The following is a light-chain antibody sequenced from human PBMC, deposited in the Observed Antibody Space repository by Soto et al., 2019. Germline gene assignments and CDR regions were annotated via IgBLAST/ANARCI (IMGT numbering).Light chain of an antibody. CDR1: SSDVGGYNY. CDR3: SSYTRSSFYV. Sequence: QSVLTQPASVSGSPGQSITISCTGTSSDVGGYNYVSWYQQHPGKAPKLMIYDVSNRPSGVSNRFSGSKSGNTASLTISGLQAEDDADYYCSSYTRSSFYVFGTGTKVTV. J-gene: IGLJ1*01. V-gene: IGLV2-14*03. CDR2: DVS.